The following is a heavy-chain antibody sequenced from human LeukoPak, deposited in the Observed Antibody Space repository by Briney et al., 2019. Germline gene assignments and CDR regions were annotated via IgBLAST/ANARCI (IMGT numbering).Heavy chain of an antibody. CDR1: GGSFSGYY. J-gene: IGHJ5*02. Sequence: SETLSLTCAVYGGSFSGYYWSWIRQPPGKGLEWIGEINHSGSTNYNPSLKSRVTISVDTSKNQFSLKLSSVTAADTAVYYCARGPNRGYYYGSGSYYPINWFDPWGQGTLVTVSS. CDR3: ARGPNRGYYYGSGSYYPINWFDP. D-gene: IGHD3-10*01. V-gene: IGHV4-34*01. CDR2: INHSGST.